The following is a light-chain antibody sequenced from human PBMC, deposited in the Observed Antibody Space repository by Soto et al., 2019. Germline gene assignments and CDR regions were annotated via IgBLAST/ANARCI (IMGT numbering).Light chain of an antibody. V-gene: IGKV1-5*03. CDR3: QQYNSYSIT. CDR2: KAS. J-gene: IGKJ5*01. Sequence: DIQMTPSPSTLSASVVDRVIITCRASQSISSWLAWYQQKPGKAPKLLIYKASSLESGVPSRFSGSGSGTEFTLTISSLQPDDFATYYCQQYNSYSITFGQGTRLEIK. CDR1: QSISSW.